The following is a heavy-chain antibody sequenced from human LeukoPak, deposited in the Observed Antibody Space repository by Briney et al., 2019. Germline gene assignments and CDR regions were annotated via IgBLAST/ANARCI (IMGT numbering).Heavy chain of an antibody. CDR3: ARHVYTYGELPYYFDY. CDR2: IYYTGST. D-gene: IGHD1-26*01. J-gene: IGHJ4*02. V-gene: IGHV4-39*01. Sequence: PSETLSLTCSVSGGSISNSNYYWGWIRQPPGKGLEWIASIYYTGSTYYNPSLKSRVTISVDASKNQFSLRLSSVTAADTAMFYCARHVYTYGELPYYFDYWGQGTLVSVSS. CDR1: GGSISNSNYY.